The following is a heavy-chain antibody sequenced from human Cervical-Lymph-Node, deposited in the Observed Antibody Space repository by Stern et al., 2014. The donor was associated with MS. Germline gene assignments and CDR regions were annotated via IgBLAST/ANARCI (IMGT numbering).Heavy chain of an antibody. CDR3: ALHYDFWSGYPI. J-gene: IGHJ4*02. CDR1: GFSLSTSGVG. Sequence: QVTLRESGPTLVKPTQTLTLTCTFSGFSLSTSGVGVGWIRQPPGKALEWLALIYWDDDKRYSPSLKSRLTITKDTSKNQVVLTMTKMDPVDTATYYCALHYDFWSGYPIWGQGTLVTVSS. CDR2: IYWDDDK. D-gene: IGHD3-3*01. V-gene: IGHV2-5*02.